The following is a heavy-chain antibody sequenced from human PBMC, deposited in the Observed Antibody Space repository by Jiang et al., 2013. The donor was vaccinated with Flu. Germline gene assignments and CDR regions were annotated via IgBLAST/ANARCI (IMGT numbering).Heavy chain of an antibody. Sequence: VQLLESGGGLVQPGGSLRLSCAASGFTFSSYAMSWVRQAPGKGLEWVSAISGSGGSTYYADSVKGRFTISRDNSKNTLYLQMNSLRAEDTAVYYCAKDRRVTMIVVVRGSFDYWGQGTLVTVSS. CDR3: AKDRRVTMIVVVRGSFDY. V-gene: IGHV3-23*01. CDR2: ISGSGGST. D-gene: IGHD3-22*01. CDR1: GFTFSSYA. J-gene: IGHJ4*02.